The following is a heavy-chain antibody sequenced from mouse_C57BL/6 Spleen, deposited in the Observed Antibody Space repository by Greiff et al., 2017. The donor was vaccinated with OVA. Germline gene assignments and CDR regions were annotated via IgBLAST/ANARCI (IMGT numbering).Heavy chain of an antibody. J-gene: IGHJ3*01. CDR3: ARSEGYYYGSSYVGFAY. Sequence: EVQRVESGPELVKPGASVKISCKASGYSFTGYYMNWVKQSPEKSLEWIGEINHSTGGTTYNQKFKAKATLTVDKSSSTAYMQLKSLTSEDSAVYYCARSEGYYYGSSYVGFAYWGQGTLVTVSA. D-gene: IGHD1-1*01. V-gene: IGHV1-42*01. CDR1: GYSFTGYY. CDR2: INHSTGGT.